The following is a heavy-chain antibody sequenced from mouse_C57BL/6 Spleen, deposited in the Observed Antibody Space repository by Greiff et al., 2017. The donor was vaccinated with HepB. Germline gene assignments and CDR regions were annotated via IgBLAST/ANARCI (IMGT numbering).Heavy chain of an antibody. D-gene: IGHD2-12*01. CDR2: INPSSGYT. CDR1: GYTFTSYW. J-gene: IGHJ1*03. CDR3: ARHPYNYDGCFDD. V-gene: IGHV1-7*01. Sequence: QVQLQESGAELAKPGASVKLSCKASGYTFTSYWMHWVKQRPGQGLEWIGYINPSSGYTKYNQKFKDKATLTADKSSSTAYMQLSSLTYEDSAVYYCARHPYNYDGCFDDWGTGTTVTVSS.